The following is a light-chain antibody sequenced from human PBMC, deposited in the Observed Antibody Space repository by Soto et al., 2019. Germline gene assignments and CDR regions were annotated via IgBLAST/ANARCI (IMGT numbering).Light chain of an antibody. CDR2: WAS. CDR1: QSVLYTSNNKNY. Sequence: DIVMTQSPDSLAVSLGERATLNCKSSQSVLYTSNNKNYLAWYRQKPGQPPKLLIYWASTRESGVPDRFSGSGSGTDFTLTISSLQAEDVAVYYCQQYYSTPITFGQGT. J-gene: IGKJ5*01. CDR3: QQYYSTPIT. V-gene: IGKV4-1*01.